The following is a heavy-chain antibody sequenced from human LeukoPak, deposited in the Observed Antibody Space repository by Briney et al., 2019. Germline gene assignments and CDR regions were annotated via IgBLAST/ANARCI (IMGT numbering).Heavy chain of an antibody. V-gene: IGHV3-30*02. Sequence: GGSLRLSCAASGFTFSSYGMHWVRQAPGKGLEWVAFIRYDGSNKYYADSVKGRFTISRDNSKNTLYLQMNSLRAEDTAVYYCAKDQGYQLPTTFDPWGQGTLVTVSS. CDR2: IRYDGSNK. J-gene: IGHJ5*02. CDR1: GFTFSSYG. CDR3: AKDQGYQLPTTFDP. D-gene: IGHD2-2*01.